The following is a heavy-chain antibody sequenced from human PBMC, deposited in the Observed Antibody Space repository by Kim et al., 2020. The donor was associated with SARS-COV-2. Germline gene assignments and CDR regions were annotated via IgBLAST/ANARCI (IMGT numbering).Heavy chain of an antibody. V-gene: IGHV6-1*01. CDR2: TYYRSKWYN. Sequence: SQTLSLTCAISGDSVSSNSAAWNWIRQSPSRGLEWLGRTYYRSKWYNDYAVSVKSRITINPDTSKNQFSLQLNSVTPEVTAVYYCARGNVDTAMETQYGIDVWGQGTTFTVSS. CDR3: ARGNVDTAMETQYGIDV. J-gene: IGHJ6*02. D-gene: IGHD5-18*01. CDR1: GDSVSSNSAA.